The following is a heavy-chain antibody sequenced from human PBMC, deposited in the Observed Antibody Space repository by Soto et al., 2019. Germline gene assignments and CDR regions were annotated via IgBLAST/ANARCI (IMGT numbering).Heavy chain of an antibody. CDR3: AALKTDCSGGSCYRFDY. CDR1: GYTFTSYG. J-gene: IGHJ4*02. Sequence: SVKVSCKASGYTFTSYGISWVRQAPGQGFEWMGWISAYNGNTNYAQKLQGRVTMTTDTSTSTAYMELSSLRSEDTAVYYCAALKTDCSGGSCYRFDYCGQGTLVTVSS. D-gene: IGHD2-15*01. V-gene: IGHV1-18*01. CDR2: ISAYNGNT.